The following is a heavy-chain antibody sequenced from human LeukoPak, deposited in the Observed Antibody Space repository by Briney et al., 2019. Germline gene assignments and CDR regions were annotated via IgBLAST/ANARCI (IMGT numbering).Heavy chain of an antibody. D-gene: IGHD2-2*01. CDR2: INPNSGGT. CDR1: GYTFTGYY. V-gene: IGHV1-2*06. J-gene: IGHJ6*03. Sequence: ASVKVSCKASGYTFTGYYIHWVRQAPGQGLEWMGRINPNSGGTNYAQKFQGRVTMTRDTSISTAYMELSRLRSDDTAVYYCARDGEYCSSTSCYGLYYYYMDVWGKGITVTVSS. CDR3: ARDGEYCSSTSCYGLYYYYMDV.